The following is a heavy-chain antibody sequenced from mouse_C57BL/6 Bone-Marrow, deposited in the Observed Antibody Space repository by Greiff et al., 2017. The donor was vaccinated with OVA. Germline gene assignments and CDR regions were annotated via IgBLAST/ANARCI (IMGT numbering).Heavy chain of an antibody. CDR2: IWRGGST. CDR1: GFSLTSYG. D-gene: IGHD1-1*01. J-gene: IGHJ2*01. V-gene: IGHV2-5*01. Sequence: QVQLKESGPGLVQPSQSLSITCTVSGFSLTSYGVHWVRQSPGKGLEWLGVIWRGGSTDYNAAFMSRLSITKDNPKSQVFFKMNSRQADDTSIYYCAKESTTVVWNFDYWGQGTTLTVSS. CDR3: AKESTTVVWNFDY.